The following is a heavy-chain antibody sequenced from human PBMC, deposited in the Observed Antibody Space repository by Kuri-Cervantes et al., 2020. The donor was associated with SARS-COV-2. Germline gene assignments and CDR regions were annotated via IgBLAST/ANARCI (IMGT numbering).Heavy chain of an antibody. J-gene: IGHJ2*01. CDR1: GYSISSGYY. V-gene: IGHV4-38-2*02. CDR2: IYHSGSN. D-gene: IGHD4-17*01. Sequence: SETLSLTCTVSGYSISSGYYWGWIRQPPGKGLEWFGSIYHSGSNYYNPSLKSRFTISVDTSKNQFSLKLSSVTAADTAVYYCARHGTTVTTSWFWYFDLWGRGTLVTVSS. CDR3: ARHGTTVTTSWFWYFDL.